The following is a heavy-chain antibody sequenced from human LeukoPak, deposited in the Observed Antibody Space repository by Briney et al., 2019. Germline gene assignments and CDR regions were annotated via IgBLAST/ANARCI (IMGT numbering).Heavy chain of an antibody. CDR2: ISPGDSDT. Sequence: GESLKISCKVSGYSFPLYWLGWVRPIPGQGLEFMGIISPGDSDTKYSPSFRGQVTISVDKYISTTYLQWNSLKASDTAMYYCAAGGPFVHWGQGTLVTVSS. CDR1: GYSFPLYW. CDR3: AAGGPFVH. V-gene: IGHV5-51*01. J-gene: IGHJ4*02. D-gene: IGHD3-10*01.